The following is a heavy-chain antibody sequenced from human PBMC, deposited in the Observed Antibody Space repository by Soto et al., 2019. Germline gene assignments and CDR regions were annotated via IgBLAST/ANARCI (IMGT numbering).Heavy chain of an antibody. CDR1: GYTFSSYA. J-gene: IGHJ3*02. CDR3: ARIGYCISSGCYAGGFDI. Sequence: ASVKVSCKASGYTFSSYAMHWVRQAPGQRLEWMGWINAGNGNTKYSQKFQGRVTIARDTSASTVYMELSSLGSEDTAVYYCARIGYCISSGCYAGGFDIWG. CDR2: INAGNGNT. D-gene: IGHD2-2*01. V-gene: IGHV1-3*01.